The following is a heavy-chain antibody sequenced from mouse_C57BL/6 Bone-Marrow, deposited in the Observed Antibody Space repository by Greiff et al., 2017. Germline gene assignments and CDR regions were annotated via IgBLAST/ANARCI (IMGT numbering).Heavy chain of an antibody. CDR2: ISNLAYSI. CDR1: GFTFSDYG. D-gene: IGHD2-4*01. J-gene: IGHJ4*01. Sequence: EVQLVESGGGLVQPGGSLKLSCAASGFTFSDYGMAWVRQAPRKGPEWVAFISNLAYSIYYAATVTGRFTISRENAKNTLYLEMSSLRSEDTAMYYCARQGIGLRRNYAMDYWGQGTSVTVSS. CDR3: ARQGIGLRRNYAMDY. V-gene: IGHV5-15*01.